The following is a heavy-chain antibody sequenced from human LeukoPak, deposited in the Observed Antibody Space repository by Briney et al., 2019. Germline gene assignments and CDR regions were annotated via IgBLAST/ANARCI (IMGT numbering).Heavy chain of an antibody. CDR3: ARDYGDYPDAFDI. CDR1: GGSISSSSYY. D-gene: IGHD4-17*01. J-gene: IGHJ3*02. Sequence: PSETLSLTCTVSGGSISSSSYYWGWLRQPPGKGLEWIGSIYYSGSTYYNPSLKSRVTISVDTSKNQFSLKLSSVTAADTAVYYCARDYGDYPDAFDIWGQGTMVTVSS. V-gene: IGHV4-39*07. CDR2: IYYSGST.